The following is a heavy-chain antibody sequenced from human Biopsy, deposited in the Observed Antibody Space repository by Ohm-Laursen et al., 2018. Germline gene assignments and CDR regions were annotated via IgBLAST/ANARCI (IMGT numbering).Heavy chain of an antibody. CDR3: VRGVDYYDPYHYYALDV. CDR2: INHSGRT. J-gene: IGHJ6*02. Sequence: SETLSHTCAVYGESFNGYYWSWIRQTPGKGLEWIGEINHSGRTNYNPSLKSRVTISVDTSKNQFSLKVRSVTAADTAVYYCVRGVDYYDPYHYYALDVWGQGTTVTVSS. D-gene: IGHD3-22*01. CDR1: GESFNGYY. V-gene: IGHV4-34*01.